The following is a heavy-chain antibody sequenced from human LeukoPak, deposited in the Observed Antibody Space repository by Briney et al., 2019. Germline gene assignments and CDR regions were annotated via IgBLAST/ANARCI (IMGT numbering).Heavy chain of an antibody. J-gene: IGHJ4*02. D-gene: IGHD5-24*01. V-gene: IGHV3-33*01. Sequence: HPGGSLRLSCAASGFTFSGYGFHWVRQAPGKGLEWVAVIWSDGSYKYYADSVKGRFTISRDDSKNTLYLQMNSLRAEDTAVYYCARDFSLQLFDYWGQGTLVTVFS. CDR1: GFTFSGYG. CDR2: IWSDGSYK. CDR3: ARDFSLQLFDY.